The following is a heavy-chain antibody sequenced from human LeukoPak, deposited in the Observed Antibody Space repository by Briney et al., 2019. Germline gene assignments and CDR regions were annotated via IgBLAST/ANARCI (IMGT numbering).Heavy chain of an antibody. Sequence: ASVKVSCKASGYTFTGYYMHWVRQAPGQGLEWMGWINPNSGGTNYAQKFQGRVTMTEDTSTDTAYMELRSLTSEDTAVYYCATSESPWESNRSLDHWGQGTLVTVSS. D-gene: IGHD1-26*01. CDR2: INPNSGGT. V-gene: IGHV1-2*02. J-gene: IGHJ4*02. CDR3: ATSESPWESNRSLDH. CDR1: GYTFTGYY.